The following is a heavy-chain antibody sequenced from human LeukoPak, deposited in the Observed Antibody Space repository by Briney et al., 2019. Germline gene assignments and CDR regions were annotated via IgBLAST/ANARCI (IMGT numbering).Heavy chain of an antibody. CDR3: ARGSYYYDSSGFVWFDP. J-gene: IGHJ5*02. CDR1: GYTFTSYD. D-gene: IGHD3-22*01. CDR2: MNPNSGNT. Sequence: ASVKVSCKASGYTFTSYDISWVRQATGQGLEWMGWMNPNSGNTGYAQKLQGRVTMTTDTSTSTAYMELRSLRSDDTAVYYCARGSYYYDSSGFVWFDPWGQGTLVTVSS. V-gene: IGHV1-8*01.